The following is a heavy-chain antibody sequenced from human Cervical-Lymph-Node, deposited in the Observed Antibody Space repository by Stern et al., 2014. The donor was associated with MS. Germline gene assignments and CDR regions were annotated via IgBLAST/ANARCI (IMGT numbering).Heavy chain of an antibody. CDR2: IIPIFGTA. D-gene: IGHD1-7*01. J-gene: IGHJ6*02. CDR3: SRGELKEGLVRGMDV. V-gene: IGHV1-69*01. Sequence: QMQLVQSGAEVKKPGSSVKVSCKASGGTFSSYAISWVRQAPGQGLEWMGGIIPIFGTANYAQKVQGRVTIPADESTSTGYMELSSLRSEDTAVYYCSRGELKEGLVRGMDVWGQGTTVTVSS. CDR1: GGTFSSYA.